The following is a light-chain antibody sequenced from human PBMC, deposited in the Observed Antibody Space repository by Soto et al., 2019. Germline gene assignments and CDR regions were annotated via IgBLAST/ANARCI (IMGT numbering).Light chain of an antibody. Sequence: AIQLTQSPSSLSASVGDRVTITCRASQGISSALAWYQQKPGKSPNLLIYDVSSLESXXXXXXXXXXXXXXXXXXXSSLQPEDFATYYCQQFNTYPALTFGGGTKVEIK. J-gene: IGKJ4*01. CDR3: QQFNTYPALT. CDR1: QGISSA. V-gene: IGKV1-13*02. CDR2: DVS.